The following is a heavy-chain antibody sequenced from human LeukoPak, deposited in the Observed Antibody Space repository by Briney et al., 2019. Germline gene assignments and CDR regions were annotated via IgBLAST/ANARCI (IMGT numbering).Heavy chain of an antibody. V-gene: IGHV4-59*01. CDR3: ARVVYSGYDFRGAMDV. Sequence: PSETLSLTCTISGGSISSYYWSWIRQPPGKGLEWIGYIYYTGSTNHNPSLKSRVTVSVDTSKNQFSLKLSSVTAADTAVYYCARVVYSGYDFRGAMDVWGKGTTVTVSS. CDR2: IYYTGST. J-gene: IGHJ6*03. CDR1: GGSISSYY. D-gene: IGHD5-12*01.